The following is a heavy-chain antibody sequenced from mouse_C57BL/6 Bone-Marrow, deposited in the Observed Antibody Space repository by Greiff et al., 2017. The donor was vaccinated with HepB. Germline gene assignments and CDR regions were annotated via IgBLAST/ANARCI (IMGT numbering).Heavy chain of an antibody. CDR2: IDPENGDT. D-gene: IGHD1-1*01. CDR1: GFNIKDDY. J-gene: IGHJ2*01. CDR3: TTYYPYYFDY. Sequence: EVKLQQSGAELVRPGASVKLSCTASGFNIKDDYMHWVKQRPEQGLEWIGWIDPENGDTEYASKFQGKATITADTSSNTAYLHLSSLTSEDTAVYYCTTYYPYYFDYWGQGTTLTVSS. V-gene: IGHV14-4*01.